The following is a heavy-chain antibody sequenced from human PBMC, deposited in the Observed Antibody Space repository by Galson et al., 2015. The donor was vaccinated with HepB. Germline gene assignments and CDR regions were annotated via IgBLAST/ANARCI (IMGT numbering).Heavy chain of an antibody. Sequence: SLRLSCAASGFTVSSNYMRWVRQAPGKGLERVSVMERGGSTYNADSVKGRFTISRDNSKNTLYLQMNSLRAEDTAVYYCARDYSSGLYPNFYYWGQGTLVTVSS. D-gene: IGHD6-19*01. J-gene: IGHJ4*02. CDR1: GFTVSSNY. CDR3: ARDYSSGLYPNFYY. V-gene: IGHV3-66*01. CDR2: MERGGST.